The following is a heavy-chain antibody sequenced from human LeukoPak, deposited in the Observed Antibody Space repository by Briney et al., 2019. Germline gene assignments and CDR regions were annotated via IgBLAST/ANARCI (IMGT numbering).Heavy chain of an antibody. D-gene: IGHD2-21*02. Sequence: ASETLSLTCAVSGGSISSGGYSWSWIRRPPGKGLEWIGYIYHSGSTYYNPSLKSRVTISVDRSKNQFSLKLSSVTAADTAVYYCASVVTAISGDAFDIWGQGTMVTVSS. CDR2: IYHSGST. V-gene: IGHV4-30-2*01. CDR3: ASVVTAISGDAFDI. J-gene: IGHJ3*02. CDR1: GGSISSGGYS.